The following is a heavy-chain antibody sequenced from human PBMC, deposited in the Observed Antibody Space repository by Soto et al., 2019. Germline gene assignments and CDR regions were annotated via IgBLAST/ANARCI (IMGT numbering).Heavy chain of an antibody. Sequence: ASVKVSCKASGYTFTGYYMHWVRQAPGQRLEWMGWINAGNGNTKYSQKFQGWVTMTRDTSISTAYMELSRLRSDDTAVYYCARDPQYYDILTGTYYYYGMDVWGQGTTVTVSS. CDR3: ARDPQYYDILTGTYYYYGMDV. CDR2: INAGNGNT. CDR1: GYTFTGYY. D-gene: IGHD3-9*01. J-gene: IGHJ6*02. V-gene: IGHV1-2*04.